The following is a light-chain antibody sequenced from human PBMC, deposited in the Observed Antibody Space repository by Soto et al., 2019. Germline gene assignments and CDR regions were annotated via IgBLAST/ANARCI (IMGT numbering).Light chain of an antibody. CDR2: KAS. Sequence: DIQMTQSPSTLSASVGDRVTITCRASQTISDWLPWYQQRPGKAPNLLIYKASSLESGVSSRFSGSGSGTEVTLTISSLQPDDLATYYCQHYNSYPYTFGQGTKLEI. CDR3: QHYNSYPYT. CDR1: QTISDW. J-gene: IGKJ2*01. V-gene: IGKV1-5*03.